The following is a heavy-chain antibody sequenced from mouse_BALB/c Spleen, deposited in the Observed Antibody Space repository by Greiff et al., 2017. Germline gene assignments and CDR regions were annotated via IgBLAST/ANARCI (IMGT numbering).Heavy chain of an antibody. D-gene: IGHD2-4*01. Sequence: VQLQQSGAELVKPGASVKLSCTASGFNIKDTYMHWVKQRPEQGLEWIGRIDPANGNTKYDPKFQGKATITADTSSNTAYLQLSSLISEDTAVYYCARPMITSYCFDYWGQGTTLTVSS. CDR1: GFNIKDTY. CDR3: ARPMITSYCFDY. V-gene: IGHV14-3*02. J-gene: IGHJ2*01. CDR2: IDPANGNT.